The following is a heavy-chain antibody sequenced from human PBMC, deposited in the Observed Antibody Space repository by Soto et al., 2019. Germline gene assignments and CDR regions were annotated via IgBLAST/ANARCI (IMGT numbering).Heavy chain of an antibody. V-gene: IGHV3-23*01. CDR2: ISANGGSA. J-gene: IGHJ4*02. CDR3: ARISTGSSNFDY. Sequence: EVQLLESGGGLVQPGGSLRLSCAASGFTFSSHAMGWVRQAPGKGLEWVSAISANGGSAFYGDSVKGRFTISRDNSKNNLYLQMYSLRVEDTAGYYCARISTGSSNFDYWGQGTLVTVAS. D-gene: IGHD3-10*01. CDR1: GFTFSSHA.